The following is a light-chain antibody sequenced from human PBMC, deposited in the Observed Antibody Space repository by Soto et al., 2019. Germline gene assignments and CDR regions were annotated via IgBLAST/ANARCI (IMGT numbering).Light chain of an antibody. Sequence: DIQLTQSPSFLSASVGDRVIITCRASQGISSYLAWYQQKPGKAPKLLIYDASTLQSGVPSRFSGSGSETEFTLTISSLQPEDLATYYCQQLNGYVALTFGGGTKVELK. V-gene: IGKV1-9*01. CDR2: DAS. CDR1: QGISSY. J-gene: IGKJ4*01. CDR3: QQLNGYVALT.